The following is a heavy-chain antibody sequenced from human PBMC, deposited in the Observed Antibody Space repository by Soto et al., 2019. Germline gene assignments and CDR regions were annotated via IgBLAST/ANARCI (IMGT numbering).Heavy chain of an antibody. Sequence: PGGSLRLSCAASGFTFSSYGMHWVRQAPGKGLEWVAVISYDGSNKYYADSVKGRFTISRDNSKNTLYLQMNSLRAEDTAVYYFARSIAARLHYYHGMDVWGQGTTVTVSS. CDR1: GFTFSSYG. CDR3: ARSIAARLHYYHGMDV. J-gene: IGHJ6*02. CDR2: ISYDGSNK. V-gene: IGHV3-30*03. D-gene: IGHD6-6*01.